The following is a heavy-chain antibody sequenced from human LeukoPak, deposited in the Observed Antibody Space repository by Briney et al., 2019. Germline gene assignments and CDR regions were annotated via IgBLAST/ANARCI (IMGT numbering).Heavy chain of an antibody. CDR1: GYTFTSYG. V-gene: IGHV1-18*01. Sequence: ASVKVSCKASGYTFTSYGISWVRQAPGQGLEWMGWISAYNGNTNYAQKLQGRVTMTTDTSTSTAYMELRSLRSDDTAVYYCARDADIVVVPAAVRYYGSGSYRDYWGQGTLVTVSS. CDR3: ARDADIVVVPAAVRYYGSGSYRDY. D-gene: IGHD2-2*01. CDR2: ISAYNGNT. J-gene: IGHJ4*02.